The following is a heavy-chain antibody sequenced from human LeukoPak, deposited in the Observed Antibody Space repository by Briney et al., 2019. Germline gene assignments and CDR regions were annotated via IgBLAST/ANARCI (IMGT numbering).Heavy chain of an antibody. CDR2: ISSSSSYI. Sequence: GGSLRLSCAASGFTFSSYSMNWVRQAPGKGLEWVSSISSSSSYIYYADSVKGRFTISRDDAKNSLYLQMNSLRAEDTAVYYCANLRYFDPGVGYWGQGTLVTVSS. V-gene: IGHV3-21*01. J-gene: IGHJ4*02. CDR3: ANLRYFDPGVGY. CDR1: GFTFSSYS. D-gene: IGHD3-9*01.